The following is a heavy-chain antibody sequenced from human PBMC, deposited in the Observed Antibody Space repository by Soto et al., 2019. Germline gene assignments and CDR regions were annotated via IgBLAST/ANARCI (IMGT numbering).Heavy chain of an antibody. V-gene: IGHV3-23*01. Sequence: PGGSLRLSCAASGFTFSIFAMSWVRQSPGKGLEWVSIISGSGGSTYYADAVKGRFTISRDNSMSTLYLQMKSLRAEDTAIYYCAKEVSLGSAVDFDNWGQGTMVTVSS. D-gene: IGHD7-27*01. CDR1: GFTFSIFA. J-gene: IGHJ3*02. CDR3: AKEVSLGSAVDFDN. CDR2: ISGSGGST.